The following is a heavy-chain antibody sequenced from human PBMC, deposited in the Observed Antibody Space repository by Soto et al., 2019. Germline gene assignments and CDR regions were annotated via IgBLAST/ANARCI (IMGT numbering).Heavy chain of an antibody. CDR2: IIPIFGTA. J-gene: IGHJ5*02. CDR1: GGTFSSYV. V-gene: IGHV1-69*13. CDR3: ARLVGGELLRVTGWFDP. D-gene: IGHD1-26*01. Sequence: PSVKVSCKASGGTFSSYVISWVRQAPGQGLEWMGGIIPIFGTANYAQKFQGRVTITADESTSTAYMELSSLRSEDTAVYYCARLVGGELLRVTGWFDPWGQGTLVTVSS.